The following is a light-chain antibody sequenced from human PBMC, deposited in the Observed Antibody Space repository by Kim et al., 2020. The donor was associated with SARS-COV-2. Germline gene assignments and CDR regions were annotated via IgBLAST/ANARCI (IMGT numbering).Light chain of an antibody. Sequence: SITISCTGTSSDVGSYNLVSWYQQHPGKAPKLMIYEVSKRPSGVSNRFSGSKSGNTASLTISRLQAEDEADYYCCSYAGSSTFNVVFGGGTQLTVL. J-gene: IGLJ2*01. V-gene: IGLV2-23*02. CDR1: SSDVGSYNL. CDR3: CSYAGSSTFNVV. CDR2: EVS.